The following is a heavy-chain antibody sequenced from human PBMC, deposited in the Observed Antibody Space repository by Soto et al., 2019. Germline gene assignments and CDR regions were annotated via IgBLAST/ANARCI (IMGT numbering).Heavy chain of an antibody. Sequence: LSRPGSVSNASVNSSDYRAWLRQPPGKGLEWIASIYNSGSTHYNPSLKSRATISVDTSNNQFSLRLSSVTAADTAVYYCARNTSGRYFDCWVQGTLVTGSS. CDR2: IYNSGST. CDR1: NASVNSSDY. D-gene: IGHD6-19*01. V-gene: IGHV4-38-2*02. CDR3: ARNTSGRYFDC. J-gene: IGHJ4*02.